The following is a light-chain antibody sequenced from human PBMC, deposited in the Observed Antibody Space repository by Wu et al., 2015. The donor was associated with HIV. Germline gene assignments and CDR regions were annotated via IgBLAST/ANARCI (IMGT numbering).Light chain of an antibody. CDR3: QQYASYPLS. CDR1: QGISSS. Sequence: AIRITQSPSSLSASTGDRVTITCRASQGISSSLAWYRQGPDKAPELLIYSASTLQSGVPSRLSGSGSGTDFTLTISCLQSEDFATYYCQQYASYPLSFGGGTKVEIK. CDR2: SAS. J-gene: IGKJ4*01. V-gene: IGKV1-8*01.